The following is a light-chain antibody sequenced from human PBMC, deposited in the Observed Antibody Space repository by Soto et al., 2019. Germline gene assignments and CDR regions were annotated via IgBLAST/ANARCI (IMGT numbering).Light chain of an antibody. V-gene: IGKV3-20*01. CDR3: QQYGDAPWT. CDR1: QSVTYNF. J-gene: IGKJ1*01. CDR2: DTS. Sequence: EIVLTQSPGTLSLSPGERVTLSCRASQSVTYNFVAWFRQRPGQAPRLLMYDTSSRATGIPGRFSGSGSGTDFTLTISRLEPEDSAVYYCQQYGDAPWTFGQGTKVEIK.